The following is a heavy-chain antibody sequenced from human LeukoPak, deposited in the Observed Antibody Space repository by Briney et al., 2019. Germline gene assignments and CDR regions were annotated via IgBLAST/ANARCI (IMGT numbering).Heavy chain of an antibody. V-gene: IGHV2-5*02. Sequence: SGPTLVNPTQPLTLTCTFSVFSLSTIGEAVGWIRQPPGKALEWLALIYWDDDERHSPSLKSRFTITKDTSKNQVVLTLTNMDPVDTATYYRAHSRGQSAFDIWGQGTMVTVSS. CDR2: IYWDDDE. J-gene: IGHJ3*02. D-gene: IGHD3-10*01. CDR3: AHSRGQSAFDI. CDR1: VFSLSTIGEA.